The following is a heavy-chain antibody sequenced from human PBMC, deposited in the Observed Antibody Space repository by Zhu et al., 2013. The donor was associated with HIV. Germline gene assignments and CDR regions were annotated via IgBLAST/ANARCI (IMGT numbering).Heavy chain of an antibody. D-gene: IGHD3-3*01. V-gene: IGHV1-3*01. CDR1: GYTFTSYA. J-gene: IGHJ4*02. Sequence: QVQLVQSGAEVKKPGASVKVSCKASGYTFTSYAMHWVRQAPGQRLEWMGWINAGNGNTKYSQKFQGRVTITRDTSASTAYMELSSLRSEDTAVYYCARDLRPSYDFWSGYVFDYWGQGTLVTVSS. CDR3: ARDLRPSYDFWSGYVFDY. CDR2: INAGNGNT.